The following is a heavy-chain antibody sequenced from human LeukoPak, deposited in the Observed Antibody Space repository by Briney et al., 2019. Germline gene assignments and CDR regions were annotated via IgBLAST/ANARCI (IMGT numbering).Heavy chain of an antibody. V-gene: IGHV3-23*01. CDR3: AKDILAAGLFFDY. D-gene: IGHD6-13*01. CDR1: GFTFSSYA. Sequence: PGGSLRLSCAASGFTFSSYAMHWVRQAPGKGLEWVSAISGSGGSTYYADSVKGRFTISRDDAQNSLYLQMNSLRADDTAVYYCAKDILAAGLFFDYWGQGILVTVSS. CDR2: ISGSGGST. J-gene: IGHJ4*02.